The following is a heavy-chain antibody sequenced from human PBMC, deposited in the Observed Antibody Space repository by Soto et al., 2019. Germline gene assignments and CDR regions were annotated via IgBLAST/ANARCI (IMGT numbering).Heavy chain of an antibody. CDR3: ARDPSHSYYTLFYYFDY. Sequence: PGVSIRLSYAASGFTFSTYAMSWVRQSPGKGLEWVSAISGSGSNTYYADAVKGRFTISRDDSKSTLYLQMNSLRAEDTAVYYCARDPSHSYYTLFYYFDYWGQGTMVTVSS. J-gene: IGHJ4*02. CDR2: ISGSGSNT. CDR1: GFTFSTYA. D-gene: IGHD1-26*01. V-gene: IGHV3-23*01.